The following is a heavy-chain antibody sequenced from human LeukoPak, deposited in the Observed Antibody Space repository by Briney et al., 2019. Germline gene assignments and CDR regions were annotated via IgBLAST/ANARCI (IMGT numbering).Heavy chain of an antibody. CDR2: IYHSGTT. CDR1: GDSMTRGGYY. D-gene: IGHD4-11*01. V-gene: IGHV4-31*03. Sequence: PSQTLSLTCTVSGDSMTRGGYYWSWVRQHPGKGLEWVGFIYHSGTTFYNPSLEGRATISVDTSQGQFSLKLTSVTAADTAVYYCARAVDYRNYFDYWGQGALVTVSS. J-gene: IGHJ4*02. CDR3: ARAVDYRNYFDY.